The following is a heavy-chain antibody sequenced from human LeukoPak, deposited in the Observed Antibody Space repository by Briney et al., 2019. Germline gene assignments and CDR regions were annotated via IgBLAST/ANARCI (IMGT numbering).Heavy chain of an antibody. Sequence: SETLSLTCTVSGGSISSSSYSWAWIRQPPGKGLEWIGEINHSGSTNYNPSLKSRVTISVDTSKNQFSLKLSSVTAADTAVYYCARQRIMITFGGVIVNGFDYWGQGTLVTVSS. V-gene: IGHV4-39*01. CDR2: INHSGST. CDR3: ARQRIMITFGGVIVNGFDY. D-gene: IGHD3-16*02. CDR1: GGSISSSSYS. J-gene: IGHJ4*02.